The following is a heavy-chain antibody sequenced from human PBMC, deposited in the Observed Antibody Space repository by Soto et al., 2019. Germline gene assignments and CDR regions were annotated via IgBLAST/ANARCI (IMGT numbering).Heavy chain of an antibody. D-gene: IGHD3-10*01. CDR2: ISSSGSTA. Sequence: PVGSLRLSCAASGFTFSRFELHWVRQAPGKGLEWISYISSSGSTAYYASSVEGRFTISRDNANNSVYLRMDSLRAEDTALYYCTRAAWFPYLSFYWGQGALVTVSS. J-gene: IGHJ4*02. CDR3: TRAAWFPYLSFY. CDR1: GFTFSRFE. V-gene: IGHV3-48*03.